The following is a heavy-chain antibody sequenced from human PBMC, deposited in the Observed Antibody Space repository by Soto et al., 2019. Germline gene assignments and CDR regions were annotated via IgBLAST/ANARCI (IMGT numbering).Heavy chain of an antibody. Sequence: PGGSLRLSCAASGFTFSSYEMNWVRQAPGRGLEWVSYISSRSSSRYYADSVKGRFTISRDNAKNSLYLQMNSLRAEDTAVYYCARDLGVGEAGFEYWGQGTLVTVPS. D-gene: IGHD2-8*01. V-gene: IGHV3-48*03. CDR3: ARDLGVGEAGFEY. CDR1: GFTFSSYE. CDR2: ISSRSSSR. J-gene: IGHJ4*02.